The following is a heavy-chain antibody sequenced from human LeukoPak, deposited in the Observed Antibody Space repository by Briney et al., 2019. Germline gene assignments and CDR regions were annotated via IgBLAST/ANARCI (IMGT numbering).Heavy chain of an antibody. CDR2: ISSSGSTI. V-gene: IGHV3-48*03. Sequence: GGSLRLSCAASGFTFSSHEMNWVRQAPGKGLEWVSYISSSGSTIYYADSVKGRFTISRDNAKNSLYLQMNSLRAEDTAVYYCAARTYGDKYYYYYYYGMDVWGKGTTVTVSS. CDR1: GFTFSSHE. CDR3: AARTYGDKYYYYYYYGMDV. J-gene: IGHJ6*04. D-gene: IGHD4-17*01.